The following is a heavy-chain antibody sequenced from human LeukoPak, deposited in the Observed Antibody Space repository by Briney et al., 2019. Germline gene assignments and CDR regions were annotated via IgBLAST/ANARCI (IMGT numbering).Heavy chain of an antibody. CDR3: ARHSSSWYSYYFDY. J-gene: IGHJ4*02. V-gene: IGHV4-39*01. CDR1: GGSISSSSYY. CDR2: IYYSGST. D-gene: IGHD6-13*01. Sequence: SETLSLTCTVSGGSISSSSYYWGWIRQPPGTGLEWIGSIYYSGSTYYNPSLKSRVTISVDTSKNQFSLKLSSVTAADTAVYYCARHSSSWYSYYFDYWGQGTLVTVSS.